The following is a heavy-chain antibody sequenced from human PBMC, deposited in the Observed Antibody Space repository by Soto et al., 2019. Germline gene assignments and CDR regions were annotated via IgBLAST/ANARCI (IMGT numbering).Heavy chain of an antibody. J-gene: IGHJ5*02. CDR3: AKDPRRITIFGVVTRYNWFDP. Sequence: GGSLRLSCAASGFTFSSYAMSWVRQAPGKGLEWVSAISGSGGSTYYADSVKGRFTISRDNSKNTLYLQMNSLGAEDTAVYYCAKDPRRITIFGVVTRYNWFDPWGQGTLVTVSS. D-gene: IGHD3-3*01. V-gene: IGHV3-23*01. CDR2: ISGSGGST. CDR1: GFTFSSYA.